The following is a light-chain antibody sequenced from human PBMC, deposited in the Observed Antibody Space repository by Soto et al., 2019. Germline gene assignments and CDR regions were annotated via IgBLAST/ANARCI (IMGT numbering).Light chain of an antibody. V-gene: IGKV3-20*01. Sequence: EIVLMQSPGTLSLSPGERATLSCRASQSVSNNYVAWYQQKPGQAHRLLIAGASSRATGIPDRFSGSGSGTDFTLNISRLEPEDFAVYYCQQYGSSPPLTFGGGTKVEIK. CDR2: GAS. CDR1: QSVSNNY. J-gene: IGKJ4*01. CDR3: QQYGSSPPLT.